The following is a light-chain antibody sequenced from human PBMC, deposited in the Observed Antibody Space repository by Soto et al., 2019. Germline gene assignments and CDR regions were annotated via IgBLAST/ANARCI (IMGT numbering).Light chain of an antibody. J-gene: IGLJ1*01. CDR2: DTS. CDR1: TGTVTSGHY. V-gene: IGLV7-46*01. CDR3: LLSYSGARLYV. Sequence: QAVVTQEPLLTVSPGGTVTLTCGSSTGTVTSGHYPYWFQQKPGQAPRALIYDTSNKHSWTPARFSGSLLGGKAALTLSGAQPEDEAEYYCLLSYSGARLYVFGTGTKLTVL.